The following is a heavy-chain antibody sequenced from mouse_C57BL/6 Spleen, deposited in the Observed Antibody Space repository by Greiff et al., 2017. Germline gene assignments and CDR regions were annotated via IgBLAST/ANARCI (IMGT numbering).Heavy chain of an antibody. V-gene: IGHV1-4*01. J-gene: IGHJ3*01. Sequence: QVQLQQSGAELARPGASVKMSCKASGYTFTSYTMHWVKQRPGQGLEWIGYINPSSGYTKYNQKFKDKATLTADKSSSTAYMQLSSLTSEDSAVYYCARGDYDESWFAYGGQGTLVTVSA. CDR3: ARGDYDESWFAY. D-gene: IGHD2-4*01. CDR2: INPSSGYT. CDR1: GYTFTSYT.